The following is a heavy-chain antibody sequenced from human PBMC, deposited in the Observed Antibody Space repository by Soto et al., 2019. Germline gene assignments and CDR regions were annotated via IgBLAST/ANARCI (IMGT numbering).Heavy chain of an antibody. CDR2: IYYSGST. V-gene: IGHV4-39*01. D-gene: IGHD2-15*01. CDR1: GGSISSSSYY. CDR3: ASFSEDSVVVVVAATRGYYFDY. J-gene: IGHJ4*02. Sequence: QLQLQESGPGLVKPSETLSLTCTVSGGSISSSSYYWGWIRQPPGKGLEGIGSIYYSGSTYYNPSLKSRVTISVDTSKNQFSLKLSSVTAADTAVYYCASFSEDSVVVVVAATRGYYFDYWGQGTLVTVSS.